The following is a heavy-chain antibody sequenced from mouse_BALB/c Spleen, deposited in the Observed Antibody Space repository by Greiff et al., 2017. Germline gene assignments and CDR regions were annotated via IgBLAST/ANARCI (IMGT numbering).Heavy chain of an antibody. CDR3: ARDRGNWFAY. V-gene: IGHV2-9*02. J-gene: IGHJ3*01. D-gene: IGHD3-3*01. Sequence: EKLMESGPGLVAPSQSLSITCTVSGFSLTSYGVHWVRQPPGKGLEWLGVIWAGGSTNYNSALMSRLSISKDNSKSQVFLKMNSLQTDDTAMYYCARDRGNWFAYWGQGTLVTVSA. CDR1: GFSLTSYG. CDR2: IWAGGST.